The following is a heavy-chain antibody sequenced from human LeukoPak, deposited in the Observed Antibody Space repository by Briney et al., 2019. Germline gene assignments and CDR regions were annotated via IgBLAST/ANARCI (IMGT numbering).Heavy chain of an antibody. CDR3: TRLRLAAAGTGNDAFDI. CDR2: ISYDGSNK. Sequence: GGSLRLSCAASGFTFSSYGMHWVRQAPGKGLEWVAVISYDGSNKYYADSVKGRFTISRDNSKNTLYLQMNSLKTEDTAVYYCTRLRLAAAGTGNDAFDIWGQGTMVTVSS. CDR1: GFTFSSYG. J-gene: IGHJ3*02. V-gene: IGHV3-30*03. D-gene: IGHD6-13*01.